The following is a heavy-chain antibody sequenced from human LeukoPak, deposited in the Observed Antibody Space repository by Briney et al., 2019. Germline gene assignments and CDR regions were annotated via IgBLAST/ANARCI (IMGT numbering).Heavy chain of an antibody. CDR1: GGSISSGDYY. J-gene: IGHJ6*02. Sequence: SETLSLTCTVSGGSISSGDYYWSWIRQPPGKGLEWIGYIYYSGSTYYNPSLKSRVTISVDTSKNQFSLKLSSVTAADTAVYYCASDPRDSSGYSSSSGMDVWGQGTTVTVSS. D-gene: IGHD3-22*01. CDR2: IYYSGST. CDR3: ASDPRDSSGYSSSSGMDV. V-gene: IGHV4-30-4*01.